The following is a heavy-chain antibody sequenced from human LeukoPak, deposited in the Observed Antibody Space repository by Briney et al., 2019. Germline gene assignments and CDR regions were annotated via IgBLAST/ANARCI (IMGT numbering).Heavy chain of an antibody. CDR1: GYTFTSYG. CDR2: ISAYNGNT. CDR3: ARDRAGPYYMDV. J-gene: IGHJ6*03. V-gene: IGHV1-18*01. Sequence: ASVKVSCKASGYTFTSYGIGWVRQAPGQGLEWMGWISAYNGNTNYAQKLQGRVTMTTDTPTSTAYMELRSLRSDDTAVYYCARDRAGPYYMDVWGKGTTVTVSS.